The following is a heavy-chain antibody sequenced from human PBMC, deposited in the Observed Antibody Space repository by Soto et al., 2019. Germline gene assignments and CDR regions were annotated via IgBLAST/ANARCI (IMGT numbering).Heavy chain of an antibody. J-gene: IGHJ4*02. V-gene: IGHV3-23*01. Sequence: PGGSLRLSCAASGFTFSSYAMSWVRQAPGKGLEWVSAISGSGDSTYYADSVKGRFAISRDNSKNTLYLQMNSLRAEDTAVYYCAKGIYSYGYNSFDYWGPGTLVTVSS. CDR1: GFTFSSYA. CDR3: AKGIYSYGYNSFDY. CDR2: ISGSGDST. D-gene: IGHD5-18*01.